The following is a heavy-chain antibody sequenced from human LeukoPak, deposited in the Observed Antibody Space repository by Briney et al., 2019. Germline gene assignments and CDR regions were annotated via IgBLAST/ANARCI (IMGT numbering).Heavy chain of an antibody. Sequence: SETLSLTCTVSGGSISSSSYYWGWIRQPPGKGLEWIGNIYYSGSTYYNPSLKSRVTISVDTSKNQFSLKLSPVTAADTAVYYCASGYDNSGYYYVPDYWGQGTLVTVSS. CDR2: IYYSGST. CDR1: GGSISSSSYY. V-gene: IGHV4-39*01. CDR3: ASGYDNSGYYYVPDY. D-gene: IGHD3-22*01. J-gene: IGHJ4*02.